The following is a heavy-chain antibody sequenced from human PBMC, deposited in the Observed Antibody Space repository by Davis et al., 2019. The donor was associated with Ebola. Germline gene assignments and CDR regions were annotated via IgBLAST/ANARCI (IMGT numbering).Heavy chain of an antibody. V-gene: IGHV3-23*01. J-gene: IGHJ4*02. Sequence: GGSLRLSCPPSAFTSSSYWMSWVRQAPGKGLEWVSAIRGSGGSTYYADSVKGRFTISRDNSKNTLYLQMNSLRAEDTAVYYCAKASLLWSPDYWGQGTLVTVSS. CDR2: IRGSGGST. D-gene: IGHD2-2*01. CDR3: AKASLLWSPDY. CDR1: AFTSSSYW.